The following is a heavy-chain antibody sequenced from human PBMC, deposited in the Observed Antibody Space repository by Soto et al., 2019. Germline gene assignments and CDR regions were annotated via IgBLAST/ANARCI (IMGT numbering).Heavy chain of an antibody. V-gene: IGHV1-18*01. CDR2: ISAYNGNT. CDR1: GYTFTSYG. CDR3: AIGYCSSTSCYQAPYYYYGMDV. J-gene: IGHJ6*02. D-gene: IGHD2-2*01. Sequence: ASVKVSCKASGYTFTSYGISWVRQAPGQGLERMGWISAYNGNTNYAQKLQGRVTMTTDTSTSTAYMELRSLRSDDTAVYYCAIGYCSSTSCYQAPYYYYGMDVWGQGTTVTVSS.